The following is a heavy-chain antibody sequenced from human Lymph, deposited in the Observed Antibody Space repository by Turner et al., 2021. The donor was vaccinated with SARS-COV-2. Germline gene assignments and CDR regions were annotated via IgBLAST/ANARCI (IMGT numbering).Heavy chain of an antibody. CDR1: CGSISSGDYY. Sequence: QVQLQESGPGLVKPSQTLSLTCTVSCGSISSGDYYWSWIRQPPGKGLEWIGYIYYSGSTYYNPSLKSRVTISVDTSKNQFSLKLSSVTAADTAVYYCARVVVLRRAYFDYWGQGTLVTVSS. CDR2: IYYSGST. D-gene: IGHD2-8*01. CDR3: ARVVVLRRAYFDY. J-gene: IGHJ4*02. V-gene: IGHV4-30-4*01.